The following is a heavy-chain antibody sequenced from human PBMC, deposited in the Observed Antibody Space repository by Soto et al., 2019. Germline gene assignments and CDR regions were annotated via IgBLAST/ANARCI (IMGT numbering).Heavy chain of an antibody. V-gene: IGHV4-34*01. CDR2: INHSGST. CDR1: GGSFSGYY. J-gene: IGHJ5*02. CDR3: ATGAHTYYDNLTGYYPIGWFDP. D-gene: IGHD3-9*01. Sequence: SETLSLTCAVYGGSFSGYYWSWIRQPPGKGLEWIGEINHSGSTNYNPSLKSRVTISVDTSKNQFSLTLSSVTAADTAVYYCATGAHTYYDNLTGYYPIGWFDPWGQGTLVTVSS.